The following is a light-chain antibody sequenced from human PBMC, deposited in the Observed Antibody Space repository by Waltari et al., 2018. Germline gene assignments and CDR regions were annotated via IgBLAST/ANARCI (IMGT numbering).Light chain of an antibody. CDR3: QQYGSSPWT. Sequence: TLSCRASQSVSSSYLAWYQQKPGQTPRLLIYGASSRATGIPDRFSGSGSGTDFTLTISRLEPEDFAVYYCQQYGSSPWTFGQGTKVEIK. CDR1: QSVSSSY. CDR2: GAS. J-gene: IGKJ1*01. V-gene: IGKV3-20*01.